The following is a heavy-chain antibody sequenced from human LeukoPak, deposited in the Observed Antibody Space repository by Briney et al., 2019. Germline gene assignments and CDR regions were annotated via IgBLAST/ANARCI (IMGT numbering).Heavy chain of an antibody. J-gene: IGHJ4*02. CDR3: AKSLDSSSWFYFDH. CDR2: ITAGTTYT. CDR1: GFTVSDYY. V-gene: IGHV3-11*06. Sequence: PGGSLSLSCVASGFTVSDYYVSWIRQAPGKGLEWVSYITAGTTYTKYADSVKGRFTISRDTTKNSVSLQMNSLRVEDTAVYYCAKSLDSSSWFYFDHWGLGTLVTVSS. D-gene: IGHD6-19*01.